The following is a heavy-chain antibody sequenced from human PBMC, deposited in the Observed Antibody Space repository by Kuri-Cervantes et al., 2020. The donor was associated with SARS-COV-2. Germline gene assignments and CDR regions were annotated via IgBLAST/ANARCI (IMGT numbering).Heavy chain of an antibody. CDR1: GFTVSSNY. CDR2: IYSGGSI. V-gene: IGHV3-66*01. Sequence: GGSLRLSCAASGFTVSSNYMSWVRQAPGKGLEWVSVIYSGGSIYYADSVKGRFTISRDNAKNSLYLQMNSLRDEDTAVYYCARGYCSSTSCPPYYYYGMDVWGQGTTVTVSS. CDR3: ARGYCSSTSCPPYYYYGMDV. D-gene: IGHD2-2*01. J-gene: IGHJ6*02.